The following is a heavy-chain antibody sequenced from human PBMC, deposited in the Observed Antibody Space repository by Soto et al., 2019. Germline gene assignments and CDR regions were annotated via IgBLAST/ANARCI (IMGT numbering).Heavy chain of an antibody. V-gene: IGHV3-23*01. Sequence: EVQLLESGGGLVQPGGSLRLSCAASGFTFSSYSMRWVRQAPGKGLEWVSAISGSGGSTYYADSVKGRFTISRDNSKNTLYLQMNSLRDEDTAVYYCSKDGWQQLVPVYFDYWGQGKVLTVS. CDR3: SKDGWQQLVPVYFDY. CDR1: GFTFSSYS. CDR2: ISGSGGST. D-gene: IGHD6-13*01. J-gene: IGHJ4*02.